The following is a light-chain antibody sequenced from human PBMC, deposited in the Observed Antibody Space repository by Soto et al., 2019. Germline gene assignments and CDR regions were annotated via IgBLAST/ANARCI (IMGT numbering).Light chain of an antibody. Sequence: QSVLTQPPSASGTPGQRVTISCSGSSSNIGSNYVYWYQQLPGTAPKILIYRNNKRPSGVPGRFSGSKSGTSASLAISGLRSEDEANYYCAAWDDSLSGVVFGGGTKLTVL. CDR2: RNN. V-gene: IGLV1-47*01. J-gene: IGLJ3*02. CDR1: SSNIGSNY. CDR3: AAWDDSLSGVV.